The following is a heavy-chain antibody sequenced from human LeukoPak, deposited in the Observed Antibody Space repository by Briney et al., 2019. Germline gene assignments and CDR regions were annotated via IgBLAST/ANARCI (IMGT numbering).Heavy chain of an antibody. V-gene: IGHV3-30-3*01. CDR1: GFTFSSYA. CDR3: ARLIVATRGDY. J-gene: IGHJ4*02. D-gene: IGHD5-12*01. CDR2: ISYDGSNK. Sequence: GGSLRLSCAASGFTFSSYAMHWVRQAPGKGLEWVAVISYDGSNKYYADSVKGRFTISRDNSKNTLYLQMNSLRAEDTAVYYCARLIVATRGDYWGQGTLVTVPS.